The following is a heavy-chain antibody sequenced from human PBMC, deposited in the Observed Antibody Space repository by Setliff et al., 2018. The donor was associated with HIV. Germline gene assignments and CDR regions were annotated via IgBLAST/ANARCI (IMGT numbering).Heavy chain of an antibody. CDR3: AAASNRRVRGVNLHYYYYMDV. J-gene: IGHJ6*03. Sequence: GASVKVSCKASGFTFTSSAMQWVRQARGQRLEWIGWIVVGSDNTNYAQKFQERVTITRDLSTSTAYMELCSLRSEDTAVYYCAAASNRRVRGVNLHYYYYMDVWGKGTTVTVSS. CDR1: GFTFTSSA. V-gene: IGHV1-58*02. D-gene: IGHD3-10*01. CDR2: IVVGSDNT.